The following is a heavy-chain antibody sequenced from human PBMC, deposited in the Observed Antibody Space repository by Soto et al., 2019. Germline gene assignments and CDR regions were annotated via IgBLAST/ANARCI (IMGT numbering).Heavy chain of an antibody. CDR3: CMTSYDIMTGLYSFDY. CDR1: GFTVGDYS. D-gene: IGHD3-9*01. V-gene: IGHV3-49*04. CDR2: IRGKVSSGTT. J-gene: IGHJ4*02. Sequence: GGSLRLSCTTSGFTVGDYSLSWVRQAPGKGLEWVGFIRGKVSSGTTEYAASLKGRFSISRDDSKGVAWLQMNSLKTEDAAVYYCCMTSYDIMTGLYSFDYWGRGALVTVSS.